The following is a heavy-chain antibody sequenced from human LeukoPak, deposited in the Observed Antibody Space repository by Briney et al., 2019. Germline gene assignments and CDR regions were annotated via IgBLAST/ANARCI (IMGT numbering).Heavy chain of an antibody. Sequence: GGSLRLSCAASGFTFSSYGMSWVRQAPGKGLEWVATIKQDGTEKYYVDSVKGRFTISRDNAKNSLYLQMNSLRTEDAAVYYXXXXXXYSSGWGVWYFDLWGRGTLVTVSS. CDR2: IKQDGTEK. CDR1: GFTFSSYG. D-gene: IGHD6-19*01. V-gene: IGHV3-7*01. J-gene: IGHJ2*01. CDR3: XXXXXYSSGWGVWYFDL.